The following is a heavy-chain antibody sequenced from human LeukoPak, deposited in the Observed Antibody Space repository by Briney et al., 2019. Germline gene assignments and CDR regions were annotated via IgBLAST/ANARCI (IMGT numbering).Heavy chain of an antibody. CDR2: IYHSGST. V-gene: IGHV4-30-2*01. J-gene: IGHJ4*02. CDR1: GGSISSGGYY. Sequence: SETLSLTCTVSGGSISSGGYYWSWIRQPPGKGLEWIGYIYHSGSTYYNPSLKSRVTISVDRSKNQFSLKLSSVTAADTAVYYCARVAPRVVVPAATRYFDYWGQGTLVTVSS. D-gene: IGHD2-2*01. CDR3: ARVAPRVVVPAATRYFDY.